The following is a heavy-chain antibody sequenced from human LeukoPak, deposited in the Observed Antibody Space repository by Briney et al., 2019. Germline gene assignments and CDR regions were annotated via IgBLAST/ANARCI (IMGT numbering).Heavy chain of an antibody. CDR2: IWYDGSNK. Sequence: PGGSLRLSCAASGFTFSSYGMHWVRQAPGKGLEWVAVIWYDGSNKYYADSVKGRFTISRDNSKNTLYLQMNSLRAEDTAVYYCAKTIHSYYYMDVWGKGTTVTVSS. J-gene: IGHJ6*03. D-gene: IGHD4/OR15-4a*01. V-gene: IGHV3-33*06. CDR3: AKTIHSYYYMDV. CDR1: GFTFSSYG.